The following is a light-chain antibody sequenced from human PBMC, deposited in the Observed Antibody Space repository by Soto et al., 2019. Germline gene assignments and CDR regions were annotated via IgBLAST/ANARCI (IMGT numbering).Light chain of an antibody. CDR2: AND. J-gene: IGLJ3*02. Sequence: QSVLTQPPSTSGAPGQRVTISCSGSTSNIGRHSVNWYRQVPGTAPKVIMFANDERPSGVPDRISGSKSGTSASLAISGIQSEDEAVYYCAAWDDSLNGHLVFGGGTKVTVL. V-gene: IGLV1-44*01. CDR1: TSNIGRHS. CDR3: AAWDDSLNGHLV.